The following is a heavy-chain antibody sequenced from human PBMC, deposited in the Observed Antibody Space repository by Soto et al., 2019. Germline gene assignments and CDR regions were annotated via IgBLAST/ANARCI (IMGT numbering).Heavy chain of an antibody. CDR1: GYSISSGYY. V-gene: IGHV4-38-2*01. Sequence: SETLSLTCAVSGYSISSGYYWGWIRQPPGKGLQWIGNMYHSGSTHYNPSLKSRVTISIDTSKNQFSLKLSSVTAADEAIYYCARVSYFDGGGFFYYFDYWGQGTLVTVSS. D-gene: IGHD3-22*01. J-gene: IGHJ4*02. CDR2: MYHSGST. CDR3: ARVSYFDGGGFFYYFDY.